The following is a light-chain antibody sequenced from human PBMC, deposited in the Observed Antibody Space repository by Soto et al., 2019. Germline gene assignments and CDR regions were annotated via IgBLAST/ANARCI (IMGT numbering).Light chain of an antibody. V-gene: IGLV2-14*01. CDR2: EVK. Sequence: QSVLTQPASVSGSPGQSITITCSGTTDDVGSTDSVSWYQHHPGEAPRLVIYEVKNRPSGVPGRFSGSKSVNTASLSISGLQPEDEADSYCRKYTTTGSSIFGSGTKLTVL. CDR3: RKYTTTGSSI. CDR1: TDDVGSTDS. J-gene: IGLJ1*01.